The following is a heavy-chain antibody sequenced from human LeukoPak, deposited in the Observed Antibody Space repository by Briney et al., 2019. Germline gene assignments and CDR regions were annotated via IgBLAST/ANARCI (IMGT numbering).Heavy chain of an antibody. CDR2: IRYDGSNK. Sequence: GGSLRLSCAASGFTFSSYGMHWVRQAPGKGLEWVAFIRYDGSNKYYADSVKGRFTISRDSSKNTLYLQMNSLRVEDTAVYYCATTLIIVGATAYWGQGTLVTVSS. CDR3: ATTLIIVGATAY. D-gene: IGHD1-26*01. J-gene: IGHJ4*02. V-gene: IGHV3-30*02. CDR1: GFTFSSYG.